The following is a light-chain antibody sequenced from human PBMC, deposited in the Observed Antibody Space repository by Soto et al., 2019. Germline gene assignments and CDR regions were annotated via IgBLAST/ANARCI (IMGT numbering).Light chain of an antibody. CDR1: QSVGSH. CDR2: DAS. Sequence: EIVLTQSPATLSLSPGERGTLSCRASQSVGSHLAWYQQKPGQAPRLLIYDASKRPTGIPARFSGSGSGTDFTLTISSLEPEDFAVYYCQQYGSSPRTFGQGTKVDIK. CDR3: QQYGSSPRT. V-gene: IGKV3-11*01. J-gene: IGKJ1*01.